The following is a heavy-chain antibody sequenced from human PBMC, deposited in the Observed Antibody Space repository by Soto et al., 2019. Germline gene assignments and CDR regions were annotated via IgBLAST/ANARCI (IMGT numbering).Heavy chain of an antibody. D-gene: IGHD2-15*01. J-gene: IGHJ4*02. Sequence: GGSLRLSCAASGFTFSSYAMSWVRQAPGKGLEWVSAISGSGGSTYYADSVKGRFTISRGNSKNTLYLQMNSLRAEDTAVYYCAKDFSVVTDNFDYWGQGTLVTVSS. CDR2: ISGSGGST. V-gene: IGHV3-23*01. CDR3: AKDFSVVTDNFDY. CDR1: GFTFSSYA.